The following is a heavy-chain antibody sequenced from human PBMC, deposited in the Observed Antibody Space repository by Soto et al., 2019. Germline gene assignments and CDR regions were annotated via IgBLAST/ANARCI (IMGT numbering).Heavy chain of an antibody. D-gene: IGHD6-13*01. Sequence: PSQTLSLTCAISGDSVSSNSAAWNWIRQSPSRGLEWLGRTYYRSKWYNDYAVSVKSRITINPDTSKNQFSLQLNSVTPEDTAVYYCARGDSSSWYWGSYGMDVWGQGTTVTVSS. CDR1: GDSVSSNSAA. V-gene: IGHV6-1*01. CDR2: TYYRSKWYN. CDR3: ARGDSSSWYWGSYGMDV. J-gene: IGHJ6*02.